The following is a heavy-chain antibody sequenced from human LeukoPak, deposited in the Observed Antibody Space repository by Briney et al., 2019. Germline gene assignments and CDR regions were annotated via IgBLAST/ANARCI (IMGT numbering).Heavy chain of an antibody. CDR2: ISGSGGNT. V-gene: IGHV3-23*01. J-gene: IGHJ4*02. D-gene: IGHD3-22*01. CDR3: AKDGYYCDSSGCSSPTPWSDY. Sequence: GGSLRLSCAASGFTFSSYAMSWVRQAPGKGLEWVSGISGSGGNTYNADSVKGRFAISRDNSKNTLYLQMNSLRAEDTAVYYCAKDGYYCDSSGCSSPTPWSDYWAQGTLVTVSS. CDR1: GFTFSSYA.